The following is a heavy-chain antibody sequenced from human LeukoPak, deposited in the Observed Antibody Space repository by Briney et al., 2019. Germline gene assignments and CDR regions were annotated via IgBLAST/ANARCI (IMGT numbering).Heavy chain of an antibody. CDR3: AKAATYYDISTDLYYYYGMDV. Sequence: GGSLRLSCAASGFTFSSYAMNWVRQAPRKGLEWASAISGGGLSTYYADSVKGRFTISRDNSKNTLYLQMNSLRAEDTAVYYCAKAATYYDISTDLYYYYGMDVWGQGTTVTVSS. D-gene: IGHD3-9*01. CDR1: GFTFSSYA. CDR2: ISGGGLST. J-gene: IGHJ6*02. V-gene: IGHV3-23*01.